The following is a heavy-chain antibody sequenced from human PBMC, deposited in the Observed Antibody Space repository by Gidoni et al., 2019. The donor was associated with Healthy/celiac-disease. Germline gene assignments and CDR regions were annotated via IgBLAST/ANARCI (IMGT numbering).Heavy chain of an antibody. CDR3: ARGLNNWYFDL. CDR1: GGSHNNYY. CDR2: IYYSGGT. D-gene: IGHD2-8*01. Sequence: QVQLQESGPGLVKPSETLSLTCTVPGGSHNNYYWGWIRQPREGTGVDLGLEWIGYIYYSGGTNYNPSLKSRVTISVDTSKNQFSLRLSSVTAADTAVYYCARGLNNWYFDLWGRGTLVTVSS. V-gene: IGHV4-59*01. J-gene: IGHJ2*01.